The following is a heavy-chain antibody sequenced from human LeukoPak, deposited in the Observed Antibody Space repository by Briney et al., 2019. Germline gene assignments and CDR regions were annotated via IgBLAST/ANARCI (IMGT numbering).Heavy chain of an antibody. Sequence: PGGSLRLSCAASGFTFSGSAMHWVRQASGKGLEWVGRIRSKANSYATAYAASVKGRFTISRDDSKNMAYLQMNSLKTEDTAVYYCTRTRDGYNAWIFDYWGQGTLVTVSS. CDR2: IRSKANSYAT. D-gene: IGHD5-24*01. CDR1: GFTFSGSA. CDR3: TRTRDGYNAWIFDY. V-gene: IGHV3-73*01. J-gene: IGHJ4*02.